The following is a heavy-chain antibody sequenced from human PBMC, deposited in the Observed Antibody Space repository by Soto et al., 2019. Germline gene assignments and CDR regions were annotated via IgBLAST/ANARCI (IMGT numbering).Heavy chain of an antibody. D-gene: IGHD3-22*01. V-gene: IGHV1-46*01. CDR3: ARALSSGYFQGGVDV. Sequence: QVQLLQSGAEVKKTGASVKLSCKASGYTFTTYYMHWVRQAPEQGLEWMGIINPYDGTTTYAQKFQGRVTMTRDTSARTVHMELSSLRSEDTAVYYCARALSSGYFQGGVDVWGQGTTVTVSS. J-gene: IGHJ6*02. CDR2: INPYDGTT. CDR1: GYTFTTYY.